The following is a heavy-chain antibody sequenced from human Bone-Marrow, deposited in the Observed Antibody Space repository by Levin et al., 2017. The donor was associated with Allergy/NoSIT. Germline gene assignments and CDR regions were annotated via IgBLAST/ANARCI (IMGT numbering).Heavy chain of an antibody. D-gene: IGHD2-2*01. CDR1: GYTFTGYY. J-gene: IGHJ5*02. Sequence: GESLKISCKASGYTFTGYYMHWVRQAPGQGLEWMGWINPNSGGTNYAQKFQGRVTMTRDTSISTAYMELSRLRSDDTAVYYCARDPFYCSSTSCLNWFDPWGQGTLVTVSS. CDR2: INPNSGGT. V-gene: IGHV1-2*02. CDR3: ARDPFYCSSTSCLNWFDP.